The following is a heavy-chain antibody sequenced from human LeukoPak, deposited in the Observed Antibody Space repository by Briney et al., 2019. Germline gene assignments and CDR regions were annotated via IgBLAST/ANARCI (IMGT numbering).Heavy chain of an antibody. Sequence: SETLSLTCTVSGGSISSYYWSWIRQPPGKGLEWIGYIYYSGSTNYNPSLKSRVTISVDTSRNQFSLKLSSVTAADTAVYYCARVNLGWYSSSWYFIIDYWGQGTLVTVSS. CDR2: IYYSGST. V-gene: IGHV4-59*01. J-gene: IGHJ4*02. CDR1: GGSISSYY. D-gene: IGHD6-13*01. CDR3: ARVNLGWYSSSWYFIIDY.